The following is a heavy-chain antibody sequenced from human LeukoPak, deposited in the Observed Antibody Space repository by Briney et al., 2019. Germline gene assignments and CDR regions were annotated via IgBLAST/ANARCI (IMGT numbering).Heavy chain of an antibody. J-gene: IGHJ4*02. V-gene: IGHV3-23*01. CDR3: ATGLRGAYDY. CDR1: GFTFSTYA. Sequence: GGSLRLSCAASGFTFSTYAMAWVRRAPGKGLEWISSITDSGDGTYFADSVRGRFSISRDNSRNTLYLQLSSLRAEDTAVYYCATGLRGAYDYWGQGTLVTVSS. CDR2: ITDSGDGT. D-gene: IGHD3-3*01.